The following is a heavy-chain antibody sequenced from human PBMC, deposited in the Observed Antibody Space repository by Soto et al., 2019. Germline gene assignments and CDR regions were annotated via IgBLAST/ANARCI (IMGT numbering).Heavy chain of an antibody. CDR3: ARDWGYNWNYFDY. D-gene: IGHD1-20*01. V-gene: IGHV3-23*01. CDR2: ISGSGRST. CDR1: GFTFSTYA. Sequence: PGGSLRLSCAASGFTFSTYAMSWVRQAPGRGLEWVSAISGSGRSTYYADSVKGRFTISRDNAKNSLYLQMNSLRAEDTAVYYCARDWGYNWNYFDYWGQETLVTVSS. J-gene: IGHJ4*02.